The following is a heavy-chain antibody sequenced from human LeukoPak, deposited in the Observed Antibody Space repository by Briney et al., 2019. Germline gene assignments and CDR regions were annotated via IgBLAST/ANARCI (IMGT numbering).Heavy chain of an antibody. V-gene: IGHV3-48*03. J-gene: IGHJ4*02. CDR1: GFTFSSYE. CDR2: ISSSGSTI. CDR3: AREALGYSGYDSFDY. Sequence: GGSLRLSCAASGFTFSSYEMNWVRQAPGKGLEWVSYISSSGSTIYYADSVKGRFTISRDNAKNSLYLQMNSLRAEDTAVYYCAREALGYSGYDSFDYWGQGTLVTVSS. D-gene: IGHD5-12*01.